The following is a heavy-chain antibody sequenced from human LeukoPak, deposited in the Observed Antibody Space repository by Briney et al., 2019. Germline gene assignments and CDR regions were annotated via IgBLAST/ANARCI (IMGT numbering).Heavy chain of an antibody. CDR1: GFTFSGYA. CDR3: AKRPHTAMVTSNFDY. D-gene: IGHD5-18*01. V-gene: IGHV3-23*01. CDR2: ITGSGGNT. Sequence: GGSLRLSCAASGFTFSGYAMSWVRQAPGKGLEWVSDITGSGGNTYYADSVKGRFTISRDNSKNTLYLQMNSLRAEDTAVYYCAKRPHTAMVTSNFDYWGQGTLVTVSS. J-gene: IGHJ4*02.